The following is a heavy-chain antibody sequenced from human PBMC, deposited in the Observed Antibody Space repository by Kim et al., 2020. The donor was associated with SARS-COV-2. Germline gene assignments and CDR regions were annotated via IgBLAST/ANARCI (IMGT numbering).Heavy chain of an antibody. CDR2: IYYSGST. CDR3: ARHERWLHLYNWFDP. V-gene: IGHV4-39*01. J-gene: IGHJ5*02. D-gene: IGHD5-12*01. CDR1: GGSISSSSYY. Sequence: SETLSLTCTVSGGSISSSSYYWGWIRQPPGKGLEWIGSIYYSGSTYYNPSLKSRVTISVDTSKNQFSLKLSSVTAADTAVYYCARHERWLHLYNWFDPWGQGTLVTVSS.